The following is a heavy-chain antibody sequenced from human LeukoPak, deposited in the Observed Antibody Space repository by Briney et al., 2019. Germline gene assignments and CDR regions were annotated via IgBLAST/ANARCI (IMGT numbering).Heavy chain of an antibody. CDR1: GYTYTGYY. J-gene: IGHJ4*02. CDR3: ARSSEWELLFFDY. V-gene: IGHV1-2*02. CDR2: INPNSGGT. Sequence: EASVKVSCKASGYTYTGYYMHWVRQAPGQGLEWMGWINPNSGGTNYAQKFQGRVTMTRDTSISTAYMELSRLRSDDTAVYYCARSSEWELLFFDYWGQGTLVTVSS. D-gene: IGHD1-26*01.